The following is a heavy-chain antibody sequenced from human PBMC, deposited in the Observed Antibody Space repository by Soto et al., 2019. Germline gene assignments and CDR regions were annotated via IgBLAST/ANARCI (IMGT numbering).Heavy chain of an antibody. V-gene: IGHV1-18*01. CDR2: ISAYNGNT. CDR1: GYTFTSYG. CDR3: ARERWDGGHKTPNGFDP. D-gene: IGHD3-16*01. J-gene: IGHJ5*02. Sequence: QVQLVQSGAEVKKPGASVKVSCKASGYTFTSYGISWVRQAPGQWLEWMGWISAYNGNTNYAQKLQGRVTMTTDTATSAAKVELRSLRPDDTAVYYCARERWDGGHKTPNGFDPWGQGTLVTVSS.